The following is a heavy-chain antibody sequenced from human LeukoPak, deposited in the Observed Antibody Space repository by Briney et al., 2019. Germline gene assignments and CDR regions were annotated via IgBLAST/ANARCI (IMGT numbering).Heavy chain of an antibody. V-gene: IGHV4-59*08. CDR1: GGYISSQY. D-gene: IGHD3-22*01. J-gene: IGHJ4*02. Sequence: SETLSLTCTVSGGYISSQYWSWIRQPPGKGLEWIGYIYYNGNTDYNPSLKSRVTISVDTSKNQFSLKLSSVTAADTAVYYCARVGYYDSSGYYGYFDYWGQGTLVTVSS. CDR2: IYYNGNT. CDR3: ARVGYYDSSGYYGYFDY.